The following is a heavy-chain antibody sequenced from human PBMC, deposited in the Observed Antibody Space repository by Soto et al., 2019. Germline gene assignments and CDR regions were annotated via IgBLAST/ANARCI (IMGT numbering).Heavy chain of an antibody. D-gene: IGHD3-3*01. V-gene: IGHV2-5*02. CDR1: GFSLSSNGVG. CDR3: ARLTRGVYDSGRMWEKFDF. J-gene: IGHJ4*02. Sequence: QITVKESGLTLVKPTQTLTLTCTFSGFSLSSNGVGVGWIRQPPGKALEWLALVYWDDDKRYSPSLRSRLTITQDTSKNQVDLKMTNIAPVDTAPYYWARLTRGVYDSGRMWEKFDFWGQGTLVTLSS. CDR2: VYWDDDK.